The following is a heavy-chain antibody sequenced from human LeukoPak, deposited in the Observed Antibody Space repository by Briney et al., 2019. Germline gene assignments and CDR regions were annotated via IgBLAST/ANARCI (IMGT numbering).Heavy chain of an antibody. V-gene: IGHV3-48*03. CDR2: ISSSSITI. CDR1: GFTFNNYE. CDR3: ARAGYSILSPFDY. J-gene: IGHJ4*02. D-gene: IGHD5/OR15-5a*01. Sequence: PGGSLRLSCAASGFTFNNYEMHWVRQAPGKGLEWLSYISSSSITIYYADSMEGRFTTSRDNAKSSLYLQMNSLRAEDTAVYYCARAGYSILSPFDYWGQGTLVTVAS.